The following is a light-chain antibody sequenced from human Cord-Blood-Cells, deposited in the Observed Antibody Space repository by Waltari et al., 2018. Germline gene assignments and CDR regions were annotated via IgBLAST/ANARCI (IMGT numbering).Light chain of an antibody. Sequence: EIVMTQSPATLSVSPGERATLSCRASQSVSSNLAWYQQKPGQAPRLLIYGASPRATGIPARFSGSGSGTEFTLTISSLQSEAFAVYCCQQYNNWPPKVSFGQGTKLEIK. CDR2: GAS. V-gene: IGKV3-15*01. J-gene: IGKJ2*03. CDR1: QSVSSN. CDR3: QQYNNWPPKVS.